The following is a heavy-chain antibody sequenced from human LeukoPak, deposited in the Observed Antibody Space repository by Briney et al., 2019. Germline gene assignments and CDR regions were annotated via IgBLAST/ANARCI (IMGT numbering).Heavy chain of an antibody. D-gene: IGHD3-9*01. CDR2: INSDSGFT. J-gene: IGHJ5*02. Sequence: VASLKLFCKASGYTWSGYDMNWVQQADGQGLEWMGWINSDSGFTKYAQKFQGRVTMTRDTSITTVYMDLTRLTSDDTAVYYCARNFDMKGFDPWGQGTLVTVSS. CDR3: ARNFDMKGFDP. V-gene: IGHV1-2*03. CDR1: GYTWSGYD.